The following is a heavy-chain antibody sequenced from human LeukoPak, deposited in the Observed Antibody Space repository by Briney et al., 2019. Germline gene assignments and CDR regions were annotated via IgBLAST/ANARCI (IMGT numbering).Heavy chain of an antibody. CDR2: ISSSGSAK. CDR3: ASGSGH. J-gene: IGHJ4*02. Sequence: GGSLRLSCAASGFTFSNYGLNWVRQAPGKGLERVSHISSSGSAKYYADSVKGRFTISRDNAKNSLYLQMNSLRDEDTAVFYCASGSGHWGQGTLVTVS. V-gene: IGHV3-48*02. CDR1: GFTFSNYG. D-gene: IGHD2-2*03.